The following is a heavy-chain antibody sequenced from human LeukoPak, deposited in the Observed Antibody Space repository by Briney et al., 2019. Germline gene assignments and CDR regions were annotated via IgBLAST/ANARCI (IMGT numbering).Heavy chain of an antibody. CDR3: ARDLGYCTNGVCPQYFDY. CDR1: GGTFSSYA. J-gene: IGHJ4*02. D-gene: IGHD2-8*01. Sequence: SVKVSCKASGGTFSSYAISWVRQAPGQGLEWMGRIIPIFGTANYAQKFQGRVTMTRDTSTSTVYMELSSLRSEDTAVYYCARDLGYCTNGVCPQYFDYWGQGTLVTVSS. V-gene: IGHV1-69*05. CDR2: IIPIFGTA.